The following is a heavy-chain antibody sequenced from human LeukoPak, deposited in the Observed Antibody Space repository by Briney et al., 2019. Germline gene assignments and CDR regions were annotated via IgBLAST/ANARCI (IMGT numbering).Heavy chain of an antibody. CDR1: GFTFSSYS. J-gene: IGHJ4*02. Sequence: GGSLRLSCAASGFTFSSYSMNWVRQAPGKGLEWVSSISSSSSYIYYADSVKGRFTISRDNAKNSLYLQMNSLRAEDTAVYYCARDRLDLYYDFWSGYYTDYWGQGTLVTVSS. D-gene: IGHD3-3*01. CDR3: ARDRLDLYYDFWSGYYTDY. V-gene: IGHV3-21*01. CDR2: ISSSSSYI.